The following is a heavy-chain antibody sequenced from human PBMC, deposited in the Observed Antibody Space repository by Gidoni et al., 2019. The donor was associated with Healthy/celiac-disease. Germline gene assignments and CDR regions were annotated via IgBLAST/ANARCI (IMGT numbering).Heavy chain of an antibody. V-gene: IGHV4-59*01. CDR2: IYYSGST. J-gene: IGHJ4*02. D-gene: IGHD3-16*01. CDR1: GGSISSYY. Sequence: QVQLQESGPGQVKPSETLSLTCTVSGGSISSYYWSWIRQPPGKGLEWIGYIYYSGSTNYNPSLKSRVTISVDTSKNQFSLKLSSVTAADTAVYYCAREGRGSFDYWGQGTLVTVSS. CDR3: AREGRGSFDY.